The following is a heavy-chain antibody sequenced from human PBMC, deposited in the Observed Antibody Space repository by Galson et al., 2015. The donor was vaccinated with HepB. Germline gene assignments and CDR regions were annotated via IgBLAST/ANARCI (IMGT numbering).Heavy chain of an antibody. V-gene: IGHV3-30*02. Sequence: SLRLSCAASGFTFNSYGMHWVRQAPGKGLDWVAFIRYDGTNEYYADSVKGRFSISRDNSKSALFLQINSLTAEDTAVYYCAKDGPPGRDYDGHVRNRGYFQHWGQGTLVTVSS. CDR1: GFTFNSYG. D-gene: IGHD4-23*01. J-gene: IGHJ1*01. CDR3: AKDGPPGRDYDGHVRNRGYFQH. CDR2: IRYDGTNE.